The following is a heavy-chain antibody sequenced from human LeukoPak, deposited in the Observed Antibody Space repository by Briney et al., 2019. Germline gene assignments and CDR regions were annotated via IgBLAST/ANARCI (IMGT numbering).Heavy chain of an antibody. Sequence: QTGGSLRLSCAASGFTFGSYAMSWVRQAPGKGLEWVSAISGSGDSAYYADSVKGRFTISRDNSKNTLYLQLNSLRAEDTAIYYCAKKLAAAKALLPWGQGTLVTVSS. CDR1: GFTFGSYA. CDR3: AKKLAAAKALLP. D-gene: IGHD2-15*01. V-gene: IGHV3-23*01. J-gene: IGHJ5*02. CDR2: ISGSGDSA.